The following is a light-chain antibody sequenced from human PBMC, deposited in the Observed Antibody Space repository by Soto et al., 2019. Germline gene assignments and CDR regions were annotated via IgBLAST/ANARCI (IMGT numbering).Light chain of an antibody. J-gene: IGKJ4*01. Sequence: DIQMTQSPSTLSASVGDRVTITCRISQSISSWLAWYQQKPGKAPKLLIYKASSLESGVPSRFSGSGSGTEFTLTISSLQPDDFATYYCQQYNSFPLTFGVGTKVEIK. CDR3: QQYNSFPLT. CDR1: QSISSW. CDR2: KAS. V-gene: IGKV1-5*03.